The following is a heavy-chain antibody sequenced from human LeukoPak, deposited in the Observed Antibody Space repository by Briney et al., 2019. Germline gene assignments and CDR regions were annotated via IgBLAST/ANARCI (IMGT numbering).Heavy chain of an antibody. CDR3: ARGWLAETTVVTPCNY. CDR1: GYTFTSYY. V-gene: IGHV1-46*01. D-gene: IGHD4-23*01. Sequence: ASVKVSCKASGYTFTSYYMHWVRQAPGQGLEWMGIINPSGGSTNYAQKFQGRVTITADESTRTAYMELSSMRSEDTAVYYCARGWLAETTVVTPCNYWGRGTLVSVSS. J-gene: IGHJ4*02. CDR2: INPSGGST.